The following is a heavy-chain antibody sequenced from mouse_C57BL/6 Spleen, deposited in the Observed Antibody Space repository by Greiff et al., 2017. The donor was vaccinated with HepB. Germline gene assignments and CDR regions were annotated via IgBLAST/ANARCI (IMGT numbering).Heavy chain of an antibody. CDR1: GFTFSSYT. CDR3: ARQGKPYFDY. Sequence: DVMLVESGGGLVKPGGSLKLSCAASGFTFSSYTMSWVRQTPEKRLEWVATISGGGGNTYYPDSVKGRFTISRDNAKNTLYLQMSSLRSEDTALYYCARQGKPYFDYWGQGTTLTVSS. CDR2: ISGGGGNT. J-gene: IGHJ2*01. V-gene: IGHV5-9*01. D-gene: IGHD2-1*01.